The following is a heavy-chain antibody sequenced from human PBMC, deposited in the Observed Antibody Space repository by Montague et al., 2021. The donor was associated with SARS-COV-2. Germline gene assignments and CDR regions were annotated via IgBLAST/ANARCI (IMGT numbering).Heavy chain of an antibody. J-gene: IGHJ4*02. V-gene: IGHV3-30*04. Sequence: SLRLSCAASGFTFSSYAMHWVRQAPGKGLEWVAVISNDRSNKYYADSVKGRFTISRDNSKNMLYLQMNSLRAEDTAVYYCARVHPKLWWVDGYFDYWGQGTLVTVSS. CDR2: ISNDRSNK. CDR3: ARVHPKLWWVDGYFDY. CDR1: GFTFSSYA. D-gene: IGHD2-21*01.